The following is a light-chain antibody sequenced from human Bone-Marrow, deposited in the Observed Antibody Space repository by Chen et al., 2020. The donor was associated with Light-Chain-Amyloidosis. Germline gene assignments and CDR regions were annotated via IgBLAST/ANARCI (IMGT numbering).Light chain of an antibody. J-gene: IGLJ1*01. CDR1: SGDVGTYNY. CDR3: SSFTSSSSYV. CDR2: AVS. Sequence: QSALTQPASVPGSHGQSRTISCTGTSGDVGTYNYVSWYQQHPGNAPKVMIYAVSNRPSGVSNRFSGSKSGNTASLTISVLQAEDEADYYCSSFTSSSSYVFGPGTKFTVL. V-gene: IGLV2-14*01.